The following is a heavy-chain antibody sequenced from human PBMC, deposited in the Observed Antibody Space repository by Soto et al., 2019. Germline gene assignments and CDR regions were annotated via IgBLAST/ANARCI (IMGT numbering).Heavy chain of an antibody. CDR2: IKSKTDGGTT. CDR1: GLTFSNGW. CDR3: TTDRSPRVLGRFFRAP. J-gene: IGHJ5*02. V-gene: IGHV3-15*01. D-gene: IGHD7-27*01. Sequence: PWGALIVSSAAAGLTFSNGWMSSVRQAGGKGLDRVGRIKSKTDGGTTDYAAPVKGRCTISSDDSKNTLYLHLNSLNTEATAVYYRTTDRSPRVLGRFFRAPWGQGPLVTVSS.